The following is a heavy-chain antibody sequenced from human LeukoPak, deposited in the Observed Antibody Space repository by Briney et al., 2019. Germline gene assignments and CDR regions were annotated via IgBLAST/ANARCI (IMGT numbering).Heavy chain of an antibody. J-gene: IGHJ4*02. CDR2: ISTYNGNT. CDR3: AREWKYCRSTSCGYYFDY. CDR1: GYTFTDHY. Sequence: ASVKVSCKASGYTFTDHYLHWVRQAPGQGLEWMGWISTYNGNTNYSQKLQGRVTMTTDTSTRTAYMELRSLRSDDTAVYYCAREWKYCRSTSCGYYFDYWGQGTLVAVSS. V-gene: IGHV1-18*04. D-gene: IGHD2-2*01.